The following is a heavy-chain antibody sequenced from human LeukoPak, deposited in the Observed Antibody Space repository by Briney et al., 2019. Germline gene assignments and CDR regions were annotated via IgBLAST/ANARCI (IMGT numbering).Heavy chain of an antibody. Sequence: SETLSLTCAVSGASISSFYWSWIRQPPGKGLEWIGYVFYTGDTNYNPSLKSRVTVSLDTFKSQVSLSLTSVAAADTAVYYCARHPFATPFDHWGRGTLVTVSS. CDR1: GASISSFY. CDR2: VFYTGDT. CDR3: ARHPFATPFDH. V-gene: IGHV4-59*08. J-gene: IGHJ4*02.